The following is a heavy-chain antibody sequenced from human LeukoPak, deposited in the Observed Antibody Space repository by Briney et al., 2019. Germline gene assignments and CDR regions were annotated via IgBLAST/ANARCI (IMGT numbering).Heavy chain of an antibody. CDR3: ARGRGSHPFDY. V-gene: IGHV3-21*01. CDR1: GFTFATDS. J-gene: IGHJ4*02. Sequence: GGSLRLSCAASGFTFATDSMNWVRQAPGKGLEWVSSISSSSYHIYYADSVKGRFTIPRDNAKNSVYLQMNSVRAEDTAIYYCARGRGSHPFDYWGQGTLVTVSS. D-gene: IGHD1-26*01. CDR2: ISSSSYHI.